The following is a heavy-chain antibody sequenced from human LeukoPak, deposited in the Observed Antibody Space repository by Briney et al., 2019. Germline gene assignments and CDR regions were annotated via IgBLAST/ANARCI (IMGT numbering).Heavy chain of an antibody. Sequence: GGSLRLSCAASGFTVITNDMTWVRQAPGKGLEWVSVLYSNGNTKYADSVQSRFTISRDNSENTLYLEMNSLSPDDTAVYYCARGVEPLAANTLAYWGQGTLVTVSS. CDR1: GFTVITND. CDR3: ARGVEPLAANTLAY. J-gene: IGHJ4*02. CDR2: LYSNGNT. V-gene: IGHV3-53*01. D-gene: IGHD1-14*01.